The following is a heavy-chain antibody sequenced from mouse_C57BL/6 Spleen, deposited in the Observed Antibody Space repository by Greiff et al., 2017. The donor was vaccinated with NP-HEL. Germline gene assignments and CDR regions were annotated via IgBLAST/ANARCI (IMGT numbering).Heavy chain of an antibody. CDR2: ISDGGSYT. Sequence: EVQRVESGGGLVKPGGSLKLSCAASGFTFSSYAMSWVRQTPEKRQEWVATISDGGSYTYYPDNVKGRFTISRDNAKNNLYLQMSHLKSEDTAMYYCARDAPDYYGSSYDYWGKGTTLTVSS. J-gene: IGHJ2*01. CDR3: ARDAPDYYGSSYDY. V-gene: IGHV5-4*01. CDR1: GFTFSSYA. D-gene: IGHD1-1*01.